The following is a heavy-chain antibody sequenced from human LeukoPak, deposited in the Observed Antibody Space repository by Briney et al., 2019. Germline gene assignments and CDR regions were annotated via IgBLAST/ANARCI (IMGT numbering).Heavy chain of an antibody. CDR1: GFTFSSYG. D-gene: IGHD2-21*02. J-gene: IGHJ4*02. Sequence: GGSLRLSCAASGFTFSSYGMHWVRQAPGKGLEWVAVISYDGSNKYYADSVKGRFTISRDNSKNTLYLQMNSLRAEDTAVYYCAKPFYCGGDCYYFDYWGQGTLVTASS. V-gene: IGHV3-30*18. CDR2: ISYDGSNK. CDR3: AKPFYCGGDCYYFDY.